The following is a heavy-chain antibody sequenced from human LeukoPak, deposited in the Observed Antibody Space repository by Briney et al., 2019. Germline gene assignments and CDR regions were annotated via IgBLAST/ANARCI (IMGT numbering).Heavy chain of an antibody. CDR2: VYSGVTT. V-gene: IGHV3-53*01. D-gene: IGHD2-2*01. CDR3: ARSQIGSAAWGYFDY. CDR1: GVTVSGNY. Sequence: PGGSLRLSCVASGVTVSGNYMSWVRQAPGKGLEWVSVVYSGVTTDYADSVKGRFTIFRDNSKNTLYLQMNGLRADDTAVYYCARSQIGSAAWGYFDYWGQGTLVTVSS. J-gene: IGHJ4*02.